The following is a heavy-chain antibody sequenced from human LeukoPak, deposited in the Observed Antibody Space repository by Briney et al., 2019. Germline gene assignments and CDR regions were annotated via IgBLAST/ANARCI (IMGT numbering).Heavy chain of an antibody. V-gene: IGHV3-7*03. Sequence: PGGSLRLSCAASRFTFNRYWMSWVRQAPGKGLEWVANIKEDGSEKNYVDSMKGRITISRDNAKNSLYLQMNSLRVEDMAVYYCARGVIGYRDAFDIWGQGVMVTVSS. CDR3: ARGVIGYRDAFDI. CDR2: IKEDGSEK. CDR1: RFTFNRYW. J-gene: IGHJ3*02. D-gene: IGHD5-12*01.